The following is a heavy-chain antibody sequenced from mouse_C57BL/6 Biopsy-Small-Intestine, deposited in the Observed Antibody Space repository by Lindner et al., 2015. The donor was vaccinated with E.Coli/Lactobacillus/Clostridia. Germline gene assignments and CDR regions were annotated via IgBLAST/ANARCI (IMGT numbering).Heavy chain of an antibody. CDR1: GGTFNSNV. D-gene: IGHD2-4*01. CDR3: ARVVLTANYEINWAQP. CDR2: IIPLVGKP. J-gene: IGHJ3*01. V-gene: IGHV1-81*01. Sequence: SVKVSCKTSGGTFNSNVLSWVRQAPGQGLEWMGRIIPLVGKPDYAQKFLGRVTITADKLTTTAYMELSSLRSEDTAVYYCARVVLTANYEINWAQPWGQGTLVTVS.